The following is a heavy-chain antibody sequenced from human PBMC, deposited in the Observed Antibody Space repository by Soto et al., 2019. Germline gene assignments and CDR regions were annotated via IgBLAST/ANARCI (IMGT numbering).Heavy chain of an antibody. CDR1: GGSISSGGYY. V-gene: IGHV4-31*03. Sequence: PSETLSLTCTVSGGSISSGGYYWSWIRQHPGKGLEWIGYIYYSGITYYNPSLESRVTMSADTSKNKFSLNLSSVTAADTAIYYCARAMGDWGTYYYYYGLDVWGQGTTVTVSS. CDR2: IYYSGIT. D-gene: IGHD3-16*01. J-gene: IGHJ6*02. CDR3: ARAMGDWGTYYYYYGLDV.